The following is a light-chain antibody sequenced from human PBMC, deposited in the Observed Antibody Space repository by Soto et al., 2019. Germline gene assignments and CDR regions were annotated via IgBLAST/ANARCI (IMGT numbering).Light chain of an antibody. V-gene: IGLV1-44*01. J-gene: IGLJ2*01. CDR3: AAWDDSLKGVV. CDR2: SNN. CDR1: SSNIGSKT. Sequence: QSVLTQPPSASGTPGQRVTISCSGSSSNIGSKTVTWYQQLPGTAPKLLIYSNNQRPSGVPDRFSGSKSGTSASLAISGLQSEDEADYYCAAWDDSLKGVVFGGGTKLTVL.